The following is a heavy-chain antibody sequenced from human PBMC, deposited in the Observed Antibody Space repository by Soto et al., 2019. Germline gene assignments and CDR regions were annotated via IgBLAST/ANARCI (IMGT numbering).Heavy chain of an antibody. CDR2: IYHSGST. J-gene: IGHJ6*02. CDR3: ARITMVRGVIITVMKDYYYGMDV. CDR1: GGSISSSGYY. V-gene: IGHV4-39*01. Sequence: SETLSLTCSVSGGSISSSGYYWGWIRQPPGKGLEWIGSIYHSGSTYYNPSLKSRVTISVDTSKNQFSLKLSSVTAADTAVYYCARITMVRGVIITVMKDYYYGMDVWGQGTTVTVSS. D-gene: IGHD3-10*01.